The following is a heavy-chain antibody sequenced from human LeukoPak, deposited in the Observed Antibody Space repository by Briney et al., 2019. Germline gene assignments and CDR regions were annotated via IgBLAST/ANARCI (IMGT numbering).Heavy chain of an antibody. CDR2: ISGSGGST. CDR3: AKDQRGRDGYNYFGY. CDR1: GFTFSSYA. Sequence: GGSLRLSCTASGFTFSSYAMSWVRQAPGKGLEWVSAISGSGGSTYYADSVKGRFTISRDNSKNTLYLQMNSLRAEDTAVYYCAKDQRGRDGYNYFGYWGQGTLVTVSS. V-gene: IGHV3-23*01. J-gene: IGHJ4*02. D-gene: IGHD5-24*01.